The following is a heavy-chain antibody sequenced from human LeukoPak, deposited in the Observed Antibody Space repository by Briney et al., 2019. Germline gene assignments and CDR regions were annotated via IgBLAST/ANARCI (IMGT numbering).Heavy chain of an antibody. V-gene: IGHV1-69*05. CDR2: IIPIFGTA. Sequence: APVKVSCKASGGTFSSYAISWVRQAPGQGLEWMGGIIPIFGTANYAQKFQGRVTITTDESTSTAYMELSSLRSEDTAVYYCARAYGSGSYYSDYFDYWGQGALVTVSS. CDR1: GGTFSSYA. J-gene: IGHJ4*02. D-gene: IGHD3-10*01. CDR3: ARAYGSGSYYSDYFDY.